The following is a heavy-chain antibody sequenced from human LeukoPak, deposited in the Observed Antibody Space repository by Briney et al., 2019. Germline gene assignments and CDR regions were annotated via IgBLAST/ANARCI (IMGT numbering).Heavy chain of an antibody. CDR1: GCTFSSYW. CDR3: ARDPYYYDSGSFAAFDI. J-gene: IGHJ3*02. Sequence: GGSLRLSCAASGCTFSSYWMHWVRQAPGKGLVWVSRINRDGSNTSYADSVKGRFTISRDNAKNSLYLQMNSLRAEDTAVYYCARDPYYYDSGSFAAFDIWGQGTMVTVSS. D-gene: IGHD3-10*01. V-gene: IGHV3-74*01. CDR2: INRDGSNT.